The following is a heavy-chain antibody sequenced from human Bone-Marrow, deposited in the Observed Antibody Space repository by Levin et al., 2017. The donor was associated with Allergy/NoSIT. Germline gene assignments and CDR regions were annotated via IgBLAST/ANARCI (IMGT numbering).Heavy chain of an antibody. CDR2: ISSDSTIK. CDR1: GLTLSSHS. D-gene: IGHD3-10*01. Sequence: LSLTCAASGLTLSSHSMTWVRQGPGKGLDWLSYISSDSTIKYYADSVRGRFTILRDNDKNELYLQMNSLRADDTAVYYCATRRGGHLDVWGKGTTVIVSS. CDR3: ATRRGGHLDV. V-gene: IGHV3-48*01. J-gene: IGHJ6*04.